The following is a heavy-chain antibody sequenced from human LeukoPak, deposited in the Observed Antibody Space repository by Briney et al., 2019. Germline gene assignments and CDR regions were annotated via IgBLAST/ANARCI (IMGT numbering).Heavy chain of an antibody. D-gene: IGHD5-18*01. V-gene: IGHV1-69*13. J-gene: IGHJ6*02. CDR1: GGTFSSYA. Sequence: SVKVSCKASGGTFSSYAISWVRQAPGQGLEWMGGIIPVFGTANYAQKFQGRVTITADESTSTAYMELSSLRSEDTAVYYCAIADVGGYSYGYYYYGMDVWGQGTTVTVSS. CDR2: IIPVFGTA. CDR3: AIADVGGYSYGYYYYGMDV.